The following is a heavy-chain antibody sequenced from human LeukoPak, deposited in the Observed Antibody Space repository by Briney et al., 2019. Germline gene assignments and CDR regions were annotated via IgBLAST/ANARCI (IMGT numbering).Heavy chain of an antibody. CDR3: ARAPITSPFYFDS. CDR2: INWSGGST. V-gene: IGHV3-20*04. J-gene: IGHJ4*02. CDR1: GFAFDEHG. Sequence: PGGPLRLSCTASGFAFDEHGMSWVRQVPGKGLEWVSGINWSGGSTGYADPLRGRFTISRDNAKNSLYLQMDSLRAEDTALYYCARAPITSPFYFDSWGQGTLVTVSS. D-gene: IGHD2-2*01.